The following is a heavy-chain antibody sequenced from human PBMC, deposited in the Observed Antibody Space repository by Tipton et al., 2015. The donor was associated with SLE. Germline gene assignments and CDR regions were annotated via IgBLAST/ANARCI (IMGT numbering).Heavy chain of an antibody. J-gene: IGHJ4*02. CDR3: ARDPPAGYYDSSGYSYYFDY. CDR1: GYTFTGYY. CDR2: INPNSGGT. Sequence: QLVQSGAEVKKPGASVKVSCKASGYTFTGYYMHWVRQAPGQGLEWMGWINPNSGGTNYAQKFQGRVTMTRDTSISTAYMELSRLRSDDTAVYYCARDPPAGYYDSSGYSYYFDYWGQGTLVTVSS. V-gene: IGHV1-2*02. D-gene: IGHD3-22*01.